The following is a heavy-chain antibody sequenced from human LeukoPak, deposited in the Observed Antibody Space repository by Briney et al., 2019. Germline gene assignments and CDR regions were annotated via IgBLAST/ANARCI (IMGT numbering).Heavy chain of an antibody. CDR1: GGSFSSYY. J-gene: IGHJ4*02. Sequence: SETLSLTCAVYGGSFSSYYWGWIRQPPGKGLEWIGSIYYSGSTYYNPSLKSRVTISVDTSKNQFSLKLSSVTAADTAVYYCARHKVRFVGYSYGFNDYWGQGTLVTVSS. V-gene: IGHV4-39*01. CDR2: IYYSGST. CDR3: ARHKVRFVGYSYGFNDY. D-gene: IGHD5-18*01.